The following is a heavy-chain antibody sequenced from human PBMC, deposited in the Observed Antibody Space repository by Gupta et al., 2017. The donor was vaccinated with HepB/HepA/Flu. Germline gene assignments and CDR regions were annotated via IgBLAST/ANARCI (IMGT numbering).Heavy chain of an antibody. CDR1: GYTFNVYY. CDR2: IYPNSGDT. J-gene: IGHJ4*02. V-gene: IGHV1-2*02. D-gene: IGHD6-19*01. CDR3: ARVGIGSGWYNGLSGNFDY. Sequence: QVQLVQSGAEVKKPGASVTVSCKASGYTFNVYYLHWVRPAPGQGLEWLGWIYPNSGDTNYAQEFQGRVTMTRDTSISTAYMELITLRSDDTAVYYCARVGIGSGWYNGLSGNFDYWGQGTLVTVSS.